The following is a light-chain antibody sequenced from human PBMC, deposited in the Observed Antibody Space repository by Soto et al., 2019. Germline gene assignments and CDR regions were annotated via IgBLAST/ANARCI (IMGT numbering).Light chain of an antibody. CDR2: KAS. V-gene: IGKV2-30*01. CDR3: MQGTHSPWT. Sequence: DVVMAQSPLSLPVALGQPAAISCRSSQSLVFSDGNSYLNWVQQGPGQSPRRLIYKASNRYPRVPDRFSGSGSRTDFTLKITRVEAEDVGVYYCMQGTHSPWTFGQGTKVDI. J-gene: IGKJ1*01. CDR1: QSLVFSDGNSY.